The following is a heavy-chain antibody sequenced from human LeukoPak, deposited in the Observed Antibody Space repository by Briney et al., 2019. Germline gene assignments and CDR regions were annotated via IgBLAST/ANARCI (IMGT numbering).Heavy chain of an antibody. CDR2: TYYMSKWDN. J-gene: IGHJ5*02. CDR1: GDSVSSKSAA. V-gene: IGHV6-1*01. Sequence: SQTLSLTFAISGDSVSSKSAAWNWIRQSPSRGLEWLGRTYYMSKWDNDYAVSVKSRISINPNTSKNQFSLQLNSVTPEDTAVYHCARSRWNYDNWFDPWGQGTLVTVSS. D-gene: IGHD1-7*01. CDR3: ARSRWNYDNWFDP.